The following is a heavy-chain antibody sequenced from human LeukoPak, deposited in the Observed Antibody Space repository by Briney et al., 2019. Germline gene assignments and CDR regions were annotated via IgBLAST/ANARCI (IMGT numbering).Heavy chain of an antibody. D-gene: IGHD3-16*02. Sequence: ASVKVSCKASGYTFTSYGISWVRQAPGQGLEWMGWISAYNGNTNYAQKLQGRVTMTTDTSTSTAYMELRGLRSDDTAVYYCARDAYDYVWGSYRSRGAFDIWGQGTMVTVSS. CDR3: ARDAYDYVWGSYRSRGAFDI. CDR2: ISAYNGNT. V-gene: IGHV1-18*01. J-gene: IGHJ3*02. CDR1: GYTFTSYG.